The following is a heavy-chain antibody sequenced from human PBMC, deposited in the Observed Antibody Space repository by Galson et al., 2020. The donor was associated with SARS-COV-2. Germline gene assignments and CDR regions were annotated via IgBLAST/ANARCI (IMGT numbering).Heavy chain of an antibody. CDR1: GDSINKNNYY. J-gene: IGHJ4*02. Sequence: ETSETLSLTCTVSGDSINKNNYYWAWIRQPPEKGLEWIGSIYYRGDTYYNPSLKSRVTISADTSKNQFSLKLSSVTAADTAVYYCATQIVRDGYNNWGQGTLVTVSS. CDR2: IYYRGDT. D-gene: IGHD5-12*01. CDR3: ATQIVRDGYNN. V-gene: IGHV4-39*01.